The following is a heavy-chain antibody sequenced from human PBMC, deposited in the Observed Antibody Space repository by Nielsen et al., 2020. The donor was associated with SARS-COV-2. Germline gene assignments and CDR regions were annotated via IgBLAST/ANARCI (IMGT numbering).Heavy chain of an antibody. V-gene: IGHV4-31*03. D-gene: IGHD5-12*01. Sequence: SETLSLTCTVSGGSISSGDYYWSWIRQHPGKGLEWIGYIYYSGSTYYNPSLKSRVTISVDTSKNQFSLKLSSVTAADTAVYYCARGRGSGYDYYYYYYMDVWGKGTTVTVSS. J-gene: IGHJ6*03. CDR2: IYYSGST. CDR1: GGSISSGDYY. CDR3: ARGRGSGYDYYYYYYMDV.